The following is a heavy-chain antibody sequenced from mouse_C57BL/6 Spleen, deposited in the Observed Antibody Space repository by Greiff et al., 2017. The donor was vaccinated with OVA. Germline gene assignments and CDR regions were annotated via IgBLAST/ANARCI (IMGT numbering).Heavy chain of an antibody. J-gene: IGHJ4*01. CDR2: IWSDGST. CDR1: GFSLTSYG. Sequence: VQLKESGPGLVAPSQSLSITCTVSGFSLTSYGVHWVRQPPGKGLEWLVVIWSDGSTTYNSALKSRLSISKDNSKSQVFLKMNSLQTDDTAMYYCARDADDYGGYYYAMDYWGQGTSVTVSS. CDR3: ARDADDYGGYYYAMDY. V-gene: IGHV2-6*03. D-gene: IGHD2-4*01.